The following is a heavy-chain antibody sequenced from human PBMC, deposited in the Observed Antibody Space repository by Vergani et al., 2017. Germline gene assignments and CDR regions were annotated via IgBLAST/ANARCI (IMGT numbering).Heavy chain of an antibody. D-gene: IGHD6-19*01. J-gene: IGHJ4*02. CDR2: ISYDGSNK. V-gene: IGHV3-30*18. Sequence: VQLVESGGGLVKPGGSLRLSCAASGFTFSSYGMHWVRQAPGKGLEWVAVISYDGSNKYYADSVKGRFTISRDNSKNTLYLQMNSLRAEDTAVYYCAKDQTSVTGRQYYFDYWGQGTLVTVSS. CDR3: AKDQTSVTGRQYYFDY. CDR1: GFTFSSYG.